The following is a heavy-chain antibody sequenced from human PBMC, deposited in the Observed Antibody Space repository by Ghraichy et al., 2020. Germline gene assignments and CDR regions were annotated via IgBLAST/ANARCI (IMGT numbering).Heavy chain of an antibody. CDR1: GGSITSSSYH. V-gene: IGHV4-39*01. D-gene: IGHD3-22*01. Sequence: SETLSLTCEVSGGSITSSSYHWGWIRQPPGKGLEYIGNIYYNGSTYYNPSLKSRVTISIDTSKNQFSLKLSPVTAADTAIYACVTKKYYYDGSGYYGWFDPWGQGTLVTVSS. CDR3: VTKKYYYDGSGYYGWFDP. CDR2: IYYNGST. J-gene: IGHJ5*02.